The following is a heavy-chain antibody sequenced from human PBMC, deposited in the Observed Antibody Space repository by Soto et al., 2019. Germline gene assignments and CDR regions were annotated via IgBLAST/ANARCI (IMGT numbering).Heavy chain of an antibody. V-gene: IGHV1-69*12. D-gene: IGHD3-3*02. J-gene: IGHJ6*01. Sequence: QVQLVQSGAEVKKPGSSVKVSCKASGGTFSTSAISWVLQAPGQGLEWVGGIMPVFATPDDAQKLQCRVTISADESTTTAYLELTSLSTDDTAVYYCAREKDRQQLGGNYYYILDVWGQGTAIIVSS. CDR3: AREKDRQQLGGNYYYILDV. CDR1: GGTFSTSA. CDR2: IMPVFATP.